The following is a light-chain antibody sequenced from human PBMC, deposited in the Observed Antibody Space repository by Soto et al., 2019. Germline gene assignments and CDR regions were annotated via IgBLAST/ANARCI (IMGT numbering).Light chain of an antibody. V-gene: IGKV1-8*01. J-gene: IGKJ3*01. CDR3: QQYYSYPFT. Sequence: IRMTQSPSSLSASTGDRVTITCRASQGISSYLAWYQQKPGKAPKLLIYAASTLQSGVPSRFSGSGSGTDFTLTISCLQSEDFATYYGQQYYSYPFTFGPGTKVDIK. CDR1: QGISSY. CDR2: AAS.